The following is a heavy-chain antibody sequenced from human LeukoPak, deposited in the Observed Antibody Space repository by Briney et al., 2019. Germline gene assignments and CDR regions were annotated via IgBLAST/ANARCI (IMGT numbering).Heavy chain of an antibody. J-gene: IGHJ3*02. Sequence: SETLSLTCTVSGGSISSYYWSWIRQPPGKGLEWIGYIYYSGSTNYNPSLKSRVTISVDTSKNQFSLKLSSVTAADAAVYYCALGGGSYYGAFDIWGQGTMVTVSS. V-gene: IGHV4-59*01. CDR1: GGSISSYY. D-gene: IGHD1-26*01. CDR2: IYYSGST. CDR3: ALGGGSYYGAFDI.